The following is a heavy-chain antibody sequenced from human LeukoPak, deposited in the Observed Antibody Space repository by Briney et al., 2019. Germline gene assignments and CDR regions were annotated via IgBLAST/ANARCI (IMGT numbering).Heavy chain of an antibody. CDR3: AKHMVATTKTSPGFPY. Sequence: GGSLRLSCAASGFTFSSYAMHWVRQAPGKGLEWVAVISYDGSNKYYADSVKGRFTISRDNSKNTLYLQMNSLRAEDTAVYYCAKHMVATTKTSPGFPYWGQGTLVTVSS. CDR1: GFTFSSYA. CDR2: ISYDGSNK. V-gene: IGHV3-30*04. D-gene: IGHD5-12*01. J-gene: IGHJ4*02.